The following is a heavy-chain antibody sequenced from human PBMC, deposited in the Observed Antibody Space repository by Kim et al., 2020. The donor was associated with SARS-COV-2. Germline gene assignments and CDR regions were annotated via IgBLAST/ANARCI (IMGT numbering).Heavy chain of an antibody. CDR3: ARARYSSSWYQVDY. Sequence: GGSLRLSCAASGFIFDDYGMSWVRQVPGKGLEWVSGINGNGANTGYADSVKGRFTISRDNAKNSLYLQMNSLRAEDTALYHCARARYSSSWYQVDYWGQGTLVTVSS. CDR2: INGNGANT. V-gene: IGHV3-20*01. CDR1: GFIFDDYG. J-gene: IGHJ4*02. D-gene: IGHD6-13*01.